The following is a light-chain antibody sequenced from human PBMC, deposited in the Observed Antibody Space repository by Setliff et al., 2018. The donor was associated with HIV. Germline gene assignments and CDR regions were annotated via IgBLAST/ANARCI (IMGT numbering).Light chain of an antibody. CDR1: SSDVGGYNY. J-gene: IGLJ1*01. V-gene: IGLV2-14*03. Sequence: QSALTQPDSVSGSPGQSITISCTGTSSDVGGYNYFSWYQQHPGKVPKLMIYDVTKRPSGSSNRFSGSKSGYTASLTISGLQSEEEADYYCSSFISSHISVFGSGTKVTVL. CDR2: DVT. CDR3: SSFISSHISV.